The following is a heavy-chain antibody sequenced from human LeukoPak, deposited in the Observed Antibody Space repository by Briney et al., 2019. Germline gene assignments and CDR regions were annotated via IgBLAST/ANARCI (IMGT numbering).Heavy chain of an antibody. V-gene: IGHV3-74*01. J-gene: IGHJ4*02. CDR1: GFTFSSYW. CDR2: INSDGSST. Sequence: PGGSLRLSCAASGFTFSSYWMHWVRQAPGKGLVWVSRINSDGSSTSYADSVKGRFTISRDNAKNTLYLQMNSLRAEDTAVYYCARTAARFWEWFGSGGPFDYWGQGTLVTVSS. CDR3: ARTAARFWEWFGSGGPFDY. D-gene: IGHD3-3*01.